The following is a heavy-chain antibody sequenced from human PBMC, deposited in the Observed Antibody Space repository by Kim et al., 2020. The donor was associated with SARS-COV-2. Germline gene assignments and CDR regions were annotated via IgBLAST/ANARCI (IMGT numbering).Heavy chain of an antibody. Sequence: SETLSLTCAVYGGSFSGYYWSWIRQPPGKGLEWIGEINHSGSTNYNPSLKSRVTISVDTSKNQFSLKLSSVTAADTAVYYCARGRVRMDYSNYGRGFYFDYWGQGTLVTVSS. J-gene: IGHJ4*02. CDR3: ARGRVRMDYSNYGRGFYFDY. D-gene: IGHD4-4*01. CDR1: GGSFSGYY. V-gene: IGHV4-34*01. CDR2: INHSGST.